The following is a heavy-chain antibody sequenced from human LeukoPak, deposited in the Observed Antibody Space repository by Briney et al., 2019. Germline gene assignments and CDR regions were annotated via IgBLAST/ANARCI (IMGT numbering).Heavy chain of an antibody. D-gene: IGHD3-22*01. CDR2: IWYDGSNK. V-gene: IGHV3-33*06. CDR3: AKDRDYYDSSAYHTDAFDI. J-gene: IGHJ3*02. Sequence: GGSLRLSCAASGFTFSSYGMHWVRQAPGKGLEWVAVIWYDGSNKYYADSVKGRFTISRDNSKNTLYLQMNSLRAGDTAVYHCAKDRDYYDSSAYHTDAFDIWGQGTMVTVSS. CDR1: GFTFSSYG.